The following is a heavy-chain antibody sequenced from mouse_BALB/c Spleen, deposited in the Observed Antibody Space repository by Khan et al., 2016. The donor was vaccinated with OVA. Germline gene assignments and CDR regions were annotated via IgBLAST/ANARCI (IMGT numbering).Heavy chain of an antibody. Sequence: VGLVESGPGLVAPSQSLSITCTISGFSLTDYGVHWVRQPPGKGLEWLVLMWSDGSTTYNSALKSRLTISKDNSKSQVFLKMNSLQTDDTAMYFCARQPYYHYNVMDYWGQGTSVTVSS. CDR2: MWSDGST. D-gene: IGHD2-10*01. J-gene: IGHJ4*01. CDR3: ARQPYYHYNVMDY. CDR1: GFSLTDYG. V-gene: IGHV2-6-1*01.